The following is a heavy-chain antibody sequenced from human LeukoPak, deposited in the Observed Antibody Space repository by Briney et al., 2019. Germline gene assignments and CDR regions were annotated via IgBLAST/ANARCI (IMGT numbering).Heavy chain of an antibody. CDR3: ARGEYQLPKYYYYGIDV. J-gene: IGHJ6*04. CDR2: IIPIFGTA. CDR1: GSTFSSYA. Sequence: SVNVSCKASGSTFSSYAISWVRKAPGQGLEWMGGIIPIFGTANYAQKFQGRVTITADESTSTAYMELSSLRSEDTAVYYCARGEYQLPKYYYYGIDVWGKGTTVSVSS. D-gene: IGHD2-2*01. V-gene: IGHV1-69*13.